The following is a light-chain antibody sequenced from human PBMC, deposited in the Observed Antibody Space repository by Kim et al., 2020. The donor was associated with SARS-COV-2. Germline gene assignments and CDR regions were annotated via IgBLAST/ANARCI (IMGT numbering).Light chain of an antibody. Sequence: DIQMTQSPSTLSASVGDEVSITCRASHDISIHLAWFQQKPGKAPKSLIYATSTLLSGVPSRFSGSGSGTDFTLTISVLQPEDFAIYYCQQYNSYPRTFGQGTRLDIK. V-gene: IGKV1-16*01. J-gene: IGKJ5*01. CDR1: HDISIH. CDR2: ATS. CDR3: QQYNSYPRT.